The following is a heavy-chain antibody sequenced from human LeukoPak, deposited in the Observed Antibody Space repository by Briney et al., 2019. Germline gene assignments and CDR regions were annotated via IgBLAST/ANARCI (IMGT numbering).Heavy chain of an antibody. CDR3: ARSGFDSSGYYPAEYFQH. J-gene: IGHJ1*01. D-gene: IGHD3-22*01. CDR1: GGTFSSYA. Sequence: SVKVSCKASGGTFSSYAISWVRQAPGQGLEWMGGIIPIFGTANYAQKFQGRVTITADESTSTAYMELSSLRSEDTAVYYCARSGFDSSGYYPAEYFQHWGQGTLVTVSS. CDR2: IIPIFGTA. V-gene: IGHV1-69*13.